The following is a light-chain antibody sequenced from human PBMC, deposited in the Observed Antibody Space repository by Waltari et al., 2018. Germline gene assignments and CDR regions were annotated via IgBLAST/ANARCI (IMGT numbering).Light chain of an antibody. CDR3: QQYYSTLV. Sequence: DIVMTQSPDSLAVSLGERATIKCKSSQSLLYSSNNKNYLAWYQQKPGQPPKLLIYWASTREAGVPDRFSCSGSGTAFTLTISSLQAEDVAIYYCQQYYSTLVFGQGTKLEIK. J-gene: IGKJ2*01. CDR2: WAS. CDR1: QSLLYSSNNKNY. V-gene: IGKV4-1*01.